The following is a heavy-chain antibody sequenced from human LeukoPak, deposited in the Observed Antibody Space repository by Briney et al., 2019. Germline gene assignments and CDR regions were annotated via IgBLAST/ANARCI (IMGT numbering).Heavy chain of an antibody. V-gene: IGHV4-39*01. Sequence: SETLSLTCTVSGGSISSSSSYWGWIRQPPGKGLEWIGSIYYSGSTYYNPSLKSRVTISVDTSKNQFSLKLSSVTAADTAVYYCARLKGPPGYFDYWGQGTLVTVSS. CDR1: GGSISSSSSY. CDR3: ARLKGPPGYFDY. CDR2: IYYSGST. J-gene: IGHJ4*02.